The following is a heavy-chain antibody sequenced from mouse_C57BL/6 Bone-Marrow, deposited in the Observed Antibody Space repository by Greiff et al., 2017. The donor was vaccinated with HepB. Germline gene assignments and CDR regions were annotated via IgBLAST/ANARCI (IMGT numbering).Heavy chain of an antibody. Sequence: QVQLKQSGAELMKPGASVKLSCKATGYTFTGYWIEWVKQRPGHGLEWIGEILPGSGSTNYNEKFKGKATFTADTSSNTAYMQLSSLTTEDSAIYYCARRRDYYGSSSAWFAYWGQGTLVTVSA. D-gene: IGHD1-1*01. CDR2: ILPGSGST. CDR3: ARRRDYYGSSSAWFAY. J-gene: IGHJ3*01. V-gene: IGHV1-9*01. CDR1: GYTFTGYW.